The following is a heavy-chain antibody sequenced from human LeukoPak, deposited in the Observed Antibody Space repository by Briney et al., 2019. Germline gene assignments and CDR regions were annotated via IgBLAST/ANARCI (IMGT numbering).Heavy chain of an antibody. CDR3: ARRYSSSPWYPGS. CDR1: GGSFSGYY. CDR2: INHSGST. Sequence: PSETLSLTCAVYGGSFSGYYWSWIRQPPGKGLEWIGEINHSGSTNYNPSLKSRVTISLDTSKNQFSLNLNSVTAADTAVYYCARRYSSSPWYPGSWGQGTLVTVSS. J-gene: IGHJ5*02. V-gene: IGHV4-34*01. D-gene: IGHD6-6*01.